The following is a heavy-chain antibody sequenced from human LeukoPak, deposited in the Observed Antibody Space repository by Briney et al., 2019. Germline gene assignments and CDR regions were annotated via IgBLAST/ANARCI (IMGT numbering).Heavy chain of an antibody. V-gene: IGHV3-23*01. CDR3: AKSDCSSTSCYLIDY. Sequence: GSLRLSCAASGFTFSNAWMSWVRQAPGKGLEWVSAISGSGGSTYYADSVKGRFTISRDNSKNTLYLQMNSLRAEDTAVYYCAKSDCSSTSCYLIDYWGQGTLVTVSS. J-gene: IGHJ4*02. CDR1: GFTFSNAW. CDR2: ISGSGGST. D-gene: IGHD2-2*01.